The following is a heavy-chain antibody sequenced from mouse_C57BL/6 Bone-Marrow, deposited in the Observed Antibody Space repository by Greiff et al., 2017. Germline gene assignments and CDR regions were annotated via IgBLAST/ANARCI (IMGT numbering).Heavy chain of an antibody. CDR1: GFNIQDDY. CDR2: IAPETGDT. D-gene: IGHD1-1*01. CDR3: TNFYSSSLHYFDS. J-gene: IGHJ2*01. V-gene: IGHV14-4*01. Sequence: VQLQQSGAELVRPGASVKLSCTASGFNIQDDYMHWVKQRHEQGPEWIGWIAPETGDTEDASTFQGQATITSDTSSNTAFLHLSSLTSEDTAVYYCTNFYSSSLHYFDSWGQGTTLTVSS.